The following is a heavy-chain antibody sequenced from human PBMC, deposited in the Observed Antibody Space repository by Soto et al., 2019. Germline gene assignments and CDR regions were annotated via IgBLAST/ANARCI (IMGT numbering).Heavy chain of an antibody. CDR3: ARATTVTDY. CDR1: GFIFSDHY. V-gene: IGHV3-72*01. Sequence: PGGSLRLSCAASGFIFSDHYMDWVRQAPGKGLEWVGRTRNKANSHTTEYAASVKGRFTISRDDSKNSLYLQMNSLKIEDTAVYYCARATTVTDYWARGILVTVSS. D-gene: IGHD4-17*01. J-gene: IGHJ4*02. CDR2: TRNKANSHTT.